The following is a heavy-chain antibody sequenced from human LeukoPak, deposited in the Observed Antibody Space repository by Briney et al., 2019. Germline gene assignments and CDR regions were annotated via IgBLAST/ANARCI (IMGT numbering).Heavy chain of an antibody. CDR1: GYTFTSYA. D-gene: IGHD3-16*02. Sequence: ASVKVSCKASGYTFTSYAMNWVRQAPGQGLEWMGWINTNTGNPTYAQGFTGRFVFSLDTSVSTAYLQISSLKAEDTAVYYCARNLMITLGGVIANDAFDIWGQGTMVTVSS. CDR3: ARNLMITLGGVIANDAFDI. J-gene: IGHJ3*02. V-gene: IGHV7-4-1*02. CDR2: INTNTGNP.